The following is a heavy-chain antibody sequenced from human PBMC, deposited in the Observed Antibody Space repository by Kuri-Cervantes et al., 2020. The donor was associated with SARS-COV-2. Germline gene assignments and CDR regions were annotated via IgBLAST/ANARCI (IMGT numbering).Heavy chain of an antibody. V-gene: IGHV3-7*01. D-gene: IGHD3-3*01. CDR3: AREVPNHDFWSGYLIMGDYYYYYYMDV. Sequence: GSLRLSCAASGFTFSSYWMSWVRQAPGKGLEWVANIKQDGSEKYYVDSVKGRFTISRDNAKNSLYLQMNSLRAEDTAVYYCAREVPNHDFWSGYLIMGDYYYYYYMDVWGKGTTVTVSS. CDR2: IKQDGSEK. J-gene: IGHJ6*03. CDR1: GFTFSSYW.